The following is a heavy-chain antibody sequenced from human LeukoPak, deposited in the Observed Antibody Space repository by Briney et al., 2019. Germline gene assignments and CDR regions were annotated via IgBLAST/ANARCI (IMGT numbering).Heavy chain of an antibody. CDR2: IYYSGST. V-gene: IGHV4-59*01. CDR1: GGSISSYY. CDR3: ARDHAAL. J-gene: IGHJ4*02. D-gene: IGHD6-25*01. Sequence: PSETLSLTCTVSGGSISSYYWSWTRQPPGKGLEWIGYIYYSGSTNYNPSLKSRVTISVDTSKNQSSLKLSSVTAADTAVYYCARDHAALWGQGTLVTVSS.